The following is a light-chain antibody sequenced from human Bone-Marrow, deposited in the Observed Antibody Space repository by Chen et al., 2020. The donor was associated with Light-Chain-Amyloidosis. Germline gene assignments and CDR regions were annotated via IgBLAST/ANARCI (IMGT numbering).Light chain of an antibody. V-gene: IGLV2-23*01. Sequence: QSALTQPASVSGFPGQSITISFTGTNNDGGGHAFVSWYQRHPGKAPKFLIYEDTERASGVSNRFYGSKSGNTASLTIAGLQAEDEADYYCSSFAAGSTWVFGGGTSLTVL. J-gene: IGLJ3*02. CDR3: SSFAAGSTWV. CDR2: EDT. CDR1: NNDGGGHAF.